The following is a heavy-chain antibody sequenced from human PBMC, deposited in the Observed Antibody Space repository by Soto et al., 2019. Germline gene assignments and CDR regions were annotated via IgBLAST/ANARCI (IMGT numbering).Heavy chain of an antibody. V-gene: IGHV1-18*01. D-gene: IGHD3-16*01. CDR2: ISAYNGNT. CDR3: AIRLRMGRGLDY. J-gene: IGHJ4*02. Sequence: ASVKVCGEASCYTFTSDGMSWVRRAPGQGLEWMGWISAYNGNTNYAQKLQGRVTMTTDTSTSTAYMELRSLRSDDTAVYYCAIRLRMGRGLDYWAQGTLVTVSS. CDR1: CYTFTSDG.